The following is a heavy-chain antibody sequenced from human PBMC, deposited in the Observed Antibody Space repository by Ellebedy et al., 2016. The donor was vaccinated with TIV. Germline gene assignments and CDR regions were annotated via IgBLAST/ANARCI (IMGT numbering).Heavy chain of an antibody. Sequence: GESLKISXTASGFSISDSWMSWVRQAPGKGLEWVADIKPDSSEKWYVDSVNGRFTISRDNSKNLLYLQMNSLRPEDTAFYYCARQLSYTPAGDYWGQGSLVTVSS. CDR2: IKPDSSEK. CDR3: ARQLSYTPAGDY. CDR1: GFSISDSW. J-gene: IGHJ4*02. D-gene: IGHD2-2*01. V-gene: IGHV3-7*01.